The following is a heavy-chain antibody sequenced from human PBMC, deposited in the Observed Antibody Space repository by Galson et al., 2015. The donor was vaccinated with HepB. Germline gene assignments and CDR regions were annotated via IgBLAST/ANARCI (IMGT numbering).Heavy chain of an antibody. D-gene: IGHD4-11*01. V-gene: IGHV3-64*01. CDR3: ARFSTVTTSYYLDY. CDR1: GFTFSSYA. CDR2: ISSNGGST. Sequence: SLRLSCAASGFTFSSYAMHWVRQAPGKGLEYVSAISSNGGSTYYANSVKGRFAISRDNSKNTLYLQMGSLRADDMAVYYCARFSTVTTSYYLDYWGQGTLVTVSS. J-gene: IGHJ4*02.